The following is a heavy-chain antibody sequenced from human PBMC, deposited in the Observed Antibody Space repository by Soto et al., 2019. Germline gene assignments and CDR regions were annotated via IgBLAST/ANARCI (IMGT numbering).Heavy chain of an antibody. J-gene: IGHJ6*02. CDR2: IGTAGDT. Sequence: EVQLVESGGGLVQPGGSLRLSCSASGFTFSSYDMHWVRQGPGKGLEWVSAIGTAGDTNYAGSVKGRFTISRDNSKNTLYLQMTTLRAEDTALYYCTKASSDRNHMEVWGPGTTVTVSS. CDR1: GFTFSSYD. V-gene: IGHV3-13*04. CDR3: TKASSDRNHMEV.